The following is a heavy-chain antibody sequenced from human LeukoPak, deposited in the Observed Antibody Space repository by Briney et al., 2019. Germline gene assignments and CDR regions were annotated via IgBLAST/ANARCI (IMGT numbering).Heavy chain of an antibody. V-gene: IGHV3-11*05. Sequence: GGSLRLSCAASGFTFSDYYMSWVRQAPGKGLGWVSYISKSSSSTSYADSVRGRFSISRDNAKNSLYLQLNSLTAEDTAVYYCGRVMSSGRPLEYWGQGTLVTGSS. CDR2: ISKSSSST. D-gene: IGHD3-10*01. J-gene: IGHJ4*02. CDR1: GFTFSDYY. CDR3: GRVMSSGRPLEY.